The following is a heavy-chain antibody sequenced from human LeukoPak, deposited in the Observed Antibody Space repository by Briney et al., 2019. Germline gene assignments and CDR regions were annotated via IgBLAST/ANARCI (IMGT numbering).Heavy chain of an antibody. CDR2: ISGSGGST. D-gene: IGHD2-15*01. CDR3: AKDRRVAILLMFDY. Sequence: AGGSLRLSCAASGFTFSSYAMSWVRQAPGKGLEWVSAISGSGGSTYYADSEKGRFTISRDNSKNTLYLQMNSLRAEDTAVYYCAKDRRVAILLMFDYWGQGTLVTVSS. J-gene: IGHJ4*02. V-gene: IGHV3-23*01. CDR1: GFTFSSYA.